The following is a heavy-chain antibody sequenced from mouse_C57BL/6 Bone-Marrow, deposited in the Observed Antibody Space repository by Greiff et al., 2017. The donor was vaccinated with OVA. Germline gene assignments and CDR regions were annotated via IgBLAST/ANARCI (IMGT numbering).Heavy chain of an antibody. J-gene: IGHJ2*01. CDR3: ARGNRDYYSTH. Sequence: QVQLQQSGPELVKPGASVKISCKASGYAFSSSWMNWVKQRPGKGLEWIGRIYPGDGDTTYNGKFKGKATLTADKSSSTAYMQLSSLTSEDSAVYFCARGNRDYYSTHWGQGTTLTVSS. D-gene: IGHD2-5*01. CDR2: IYPGDGDT. CDR1: GYAFSSSW. V-gene: IGHV1-82*01.